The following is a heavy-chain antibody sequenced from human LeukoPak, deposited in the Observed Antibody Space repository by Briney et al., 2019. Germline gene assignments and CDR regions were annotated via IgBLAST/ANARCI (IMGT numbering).Heavy chain of an antibody. CDR3: ARVREAFDL. Sequence: KPSETLSLTCAVYGGSFSGYYWSWIRQPPGKGLEWIGEINHSGSTNYNPSLKSRVTISVDTSKKQFSLKLSSVTAADTAVYYCARVREAFDLWGQGTMVTVSS. V-gene: IGHV4-34*01. J-gene: IGHJ3*01. D-gene: IGHD3-10*01. CDR2: INHSGST. CDR1: GGSFSGYY.